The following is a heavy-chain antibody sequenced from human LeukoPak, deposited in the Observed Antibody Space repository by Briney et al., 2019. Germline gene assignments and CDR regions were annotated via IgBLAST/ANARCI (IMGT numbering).Heavy chain of an antibody. V-gene: IGHV4-34*01. CDR2: IHPSGIF. CDR3: ARSRDRSKAGDH. J-gene: IGHJ4*02. Sequence: SETLSLTCAVYGGSCDDYYCSWLRQPPGKGLEWIGEIHPSGIFYYNSSLLSRVTISIDTSKSQFSLKLTSVTAGDTAVYYCARSRDRSKAGDHWGQGSLVTVSS. CDR1: GGSCDDYY. D-gene: IGHD5-24*01.